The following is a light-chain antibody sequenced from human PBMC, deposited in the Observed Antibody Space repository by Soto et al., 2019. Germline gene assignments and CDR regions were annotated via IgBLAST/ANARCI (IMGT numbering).Light chain of an antibody. V-gene: IGLV1-51*01. J-gene: IGLJ3*02. CDR3: GTWDSSLSGGV. CDR1: SSNIGDDY. Sequence: QCVLTQPPSVYSAPGQKVTISCSGSSSNIGDDYVSWYQQFAGKAPRLLIYDDDKRPSGIPDRFSGSKSGTAATLEITGLQTGDEADYYCGTWDSSLSGGVFGGGTKVTVL. CDR2: DDD.